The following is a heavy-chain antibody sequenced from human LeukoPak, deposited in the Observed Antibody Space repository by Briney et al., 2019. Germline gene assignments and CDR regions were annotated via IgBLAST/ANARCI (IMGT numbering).Heavy chain of an antibody. J-gene: IGHJ5*02. Sequence: PSGTLSLTCTVSGDSINSLDLWSWVRQPPGKGLEWIGEINHSGSTNYNPSLKSRVTISVDTSKNQFSLKLSSVTAADTAVYYCARGSYYDFWSGYYQIVPFDPWGQGTLVTVSS. D-gene: IGHD3-3*01. CDR1: GDSINSLDL. CDR2: INHSGST. V-gene: IGHV4-4*02. CDR3: ARGSYYDFWSGYYQIVPFDP.